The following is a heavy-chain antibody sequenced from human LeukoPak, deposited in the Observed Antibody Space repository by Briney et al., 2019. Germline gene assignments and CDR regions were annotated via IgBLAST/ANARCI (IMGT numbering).Heavy chain of an antibody. CDR2: INPSGGST. D-gene: IGHD3-22*01. J-gene: IGHJ4*02. CDR3: ARLSYYYDSSGHRSNRGPFDY. Sequence: ASVKVSCKASGYTFTSYYMHWVRQAPGQGLEWMGIINPSGGSTSYAQKFQGRVNITRNTSISTAYMELSSLKASDTAMYYCARLSYYYDSSGHRSNRGPFDYWGQGTLVTVSS. V-gene: IGHV1-46*01. CDR1: GYTFTSYY.